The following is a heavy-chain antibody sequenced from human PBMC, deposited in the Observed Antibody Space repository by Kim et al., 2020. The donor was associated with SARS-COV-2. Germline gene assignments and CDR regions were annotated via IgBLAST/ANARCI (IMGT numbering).Heavy chain of an antibody. V-gene: IGHV4-34*01. D-gene: IGHD6-13*01. CDR1: GGSFSGYY. Sequence: SETLSLTCAVYGGSFSGYYWSWIRQPPGKGLEWIGEINHSGSTNYNPSLKSRVTISVDTSKNQFSLKLSSVTAADTAVYYCARAGRTSPGIAAAGYRVHNWFDPWGQGTLVTVSS. CDR3: ARAGRTSPGIAAAGYRVHNWFDP. J-gene: IGHJ5*02. CDR2: INHSGST.